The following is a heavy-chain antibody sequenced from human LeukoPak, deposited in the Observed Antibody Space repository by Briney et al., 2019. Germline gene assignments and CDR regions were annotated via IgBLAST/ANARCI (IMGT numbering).Heavy chain of an antibody. J-gene: IGHJ6*03. D-gene: IGHD3-10*01. CDR3: AKVDGSGSYYDYYMDV. CDR1: GFTFSSYG. CDR2: IWYDGSNK. V-gene: IGHV3-33*06. Sequence: GRSLRLSCAASGFTFSSYGMHWVRQAPGKGLEWVAVIWYDGSNKYYADSVKGRFTISRDNSKNTLYLQMNSLRAKDTAVYYCAKVDGSGSYYDYYMDVWGKGTTVTVSS.